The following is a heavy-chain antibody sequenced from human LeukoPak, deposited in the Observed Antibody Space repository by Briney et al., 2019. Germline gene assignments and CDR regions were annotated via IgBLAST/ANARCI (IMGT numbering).Heavy chain of an antibody. J-gene: IGHJ3*01. V-gene: IGHV4-39*01. CDR1: GDSISYHNYY. D-gene: IGHD6-19*01. CDR3: ARLRAMAGHRGGFDF. CDR2: VYYTGNT. Sequence: SETLSLTCAVSGDSISYHNYYWAWIRQPPGKGLEWIGSVYYTGNTYYNPSLKSLVAISEDTSKNQFSLQLTPQTAGDTAVYYCARLRAMAGHRGGFDFWGRGTMVTVSS.